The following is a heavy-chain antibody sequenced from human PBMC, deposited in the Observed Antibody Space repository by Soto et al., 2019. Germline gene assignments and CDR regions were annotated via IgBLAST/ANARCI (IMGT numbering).Heavy chain of an antibody. CDR3: TVWIEGACY. J-gene: IGHJ4*02. D-gene: IGHD3-16*01. Sequence: HLVASGGGLVQPGGSLRLSCAASGFTFNDHYMDWVRQAPGKGLEWVARSKNRGQGFTIEYAASLKGRFTISRDDSANSLYLQMNSLETDDTAVYYCTVWIEGACYWGRGILVPVSS. CDR2: SKNRGQGFTI. V-gene: IGHV3-72*01. CDR1: GFTFNDHY.